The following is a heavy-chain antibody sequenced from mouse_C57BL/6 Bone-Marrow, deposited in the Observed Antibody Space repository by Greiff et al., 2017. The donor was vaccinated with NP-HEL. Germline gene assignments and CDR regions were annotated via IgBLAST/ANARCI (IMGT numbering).Heavy chain of an antibody. CDR3: AIPDYFDY. CDR2: LHPSVRDP. J-gene: IGHJ2*01. CDR1: GYTFTSYW. Sequence: QVQLEQPGAELVKPGASVKVSCKASGYTFTSYWMHWLKQRPGQGLEWIGRLHPSVRDPNYIQRFKGNATLTVDKSSSTAYMQLSSLTSEYSAVYYCAIPDYFDYWGQGTTLTVSS. V-gene: IGHV1-74*01.